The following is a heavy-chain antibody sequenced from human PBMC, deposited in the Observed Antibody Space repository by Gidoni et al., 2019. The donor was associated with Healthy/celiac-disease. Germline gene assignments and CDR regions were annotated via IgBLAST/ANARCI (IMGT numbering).Heavy chain of an antibody. Sequence: QVQLVESGGGVVQPGRSLRLSCAASGFTFSRYAMHWVRQAPGKGLEWVAVISYDGSNKYYADSVKGRFTISRDNSKNTLYLQMNSLRAEDTAVYYCARDSVAWGVYYYYMDVWGKGTTVTVSS. D-gene: IGHD3-10*01. CDR2: ISYDGSNK. CDR3: ARDSVAWGVYYYYMDV. V-gene: IGHV3-30-3*01. CDR1: GFTFSRYA. J-gene: IGHJ6*03.